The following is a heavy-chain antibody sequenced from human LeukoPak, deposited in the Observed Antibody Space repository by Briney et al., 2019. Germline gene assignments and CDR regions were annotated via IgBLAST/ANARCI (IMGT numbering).Heavy chain of an antibody. CDR3: ARENGYSSSWAYYYGMDV. CDR2: IYYSGST. Sequence: SETLSLTCTVSGGSISSYYWSWIRQPPGKGLEWIGYIYYSGSTNYNPSLKSRVTISVDTSKNQFSLKLSSVTAADTAVYYCARENGYSSSWAYYYGMDVWGQGTTVTVSS. V-gene: IGHV4-59*12. J-gene: IGHJ6*02. D-gene: IGHD6-13*01. CDR1: GGSISSYY.